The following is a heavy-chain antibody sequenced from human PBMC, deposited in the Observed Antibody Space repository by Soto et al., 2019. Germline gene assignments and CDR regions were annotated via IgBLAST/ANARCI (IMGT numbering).Heavy chain of an antibody. D-gene: IGHD6-19*01. Sequence: VKLLESGGGLVQPGGSLRLSCAASGFTFRDYAMNWVRQAPGKGPEWVSEIRGSGDSARYADSVRGRFTISRDNSRNTLYLQMNSLRVDDTAVYYCGKERRGSGWSVCNYWGQGTLVTVSS. J-gene: IGHJ4*02. CDR1: GFTFRDYA. CDR2: IRGSGDSA. V-gene: IGHV3-23*01. CDR3: GKERRGSGWSVCNY.